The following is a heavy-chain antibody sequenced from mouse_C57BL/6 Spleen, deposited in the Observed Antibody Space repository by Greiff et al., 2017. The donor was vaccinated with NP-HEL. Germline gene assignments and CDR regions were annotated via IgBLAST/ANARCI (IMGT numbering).Heavy chain of an antibody. CDR3: ARHYDYDQDFDY. CDR1: GFTFSSYG. CDR2: ISSGGSYT. Sequence: EVQLQQSGGDLVKPGGSLKLSCAASGFTFSSYGMSWVRQTPDKRLEWVATISSGGSYTYYPDSVKGRFTISRDNAKNTLYLQMSSLKSEDTAMYYCARHYDYDQDFDYWGQGTTLTVSS. J-gene: IGHJ2*01. V-gene: IGHV5-6*01. D-gene: IGHD2-4*01.